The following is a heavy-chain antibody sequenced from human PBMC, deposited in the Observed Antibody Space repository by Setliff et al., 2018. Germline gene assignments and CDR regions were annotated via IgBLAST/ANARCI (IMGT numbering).Heavy chain of an antibody. D-gene: IGHD1-1*01. CDR1: GYTFTSYD. Sequence: GASVKVSCKASGYTFTSYDINWVRQAPGQGLEWMGWMNPNSGNTGYAQKFQGRVTMTRNTSISTAYMELSSLRSEDTAVYYCARGPGWRRERNWFDSWGQGTLVTVSS. CDR2: MNPNSGNT. CDR3: ARGPGWRRERNWFDS. V-gene: IGHV1-8*01. J-gene: IGHJ5*01.